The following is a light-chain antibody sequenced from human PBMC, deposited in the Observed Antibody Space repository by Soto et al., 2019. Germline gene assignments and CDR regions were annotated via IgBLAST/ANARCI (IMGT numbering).Light chain of an antibody. CDR1: SSDVGGYNY. J-gene: IGLJ1*01. Sequence: QSALTQPRSVSGSPGQSVTISCTGTSSDVGGYNYVSWYQQHPGKAPKVMIYLVSKRPSGVPDRFSGSKSGNTASLTISGLQAEDEADYYCCLYAGNYIYVFGTGTKVTVL. CDR3: CLYAGNYIYV. CDR2: LVS. V-gene: IGLV2-11*01.